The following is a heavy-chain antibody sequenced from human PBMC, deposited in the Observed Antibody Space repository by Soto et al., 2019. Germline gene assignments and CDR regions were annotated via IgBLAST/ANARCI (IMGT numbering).Heavy chain of an antibody. J-gene: IGHJ4*02. CDR1: GFTFSDYE. V-gene: IGHV3-48*03. CDR3: VRRMASPDQ. Sequence: PGGSLRLSCTASGFTFSDYEMKWVRQAPGKGLEWVSYITSGGRSIYYADSVKGRFIISRDNAENSLYLQMNSLRPEDTAVYYCVRRMASPDQWGQGTLVTVSS. D-gene: IGHD2-15*01. CDR2: ITSGGRSI.